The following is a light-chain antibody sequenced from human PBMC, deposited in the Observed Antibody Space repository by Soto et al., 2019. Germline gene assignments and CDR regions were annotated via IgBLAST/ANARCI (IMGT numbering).Light chain of an antibody. Sequence: DIVMTQSPDSLAVSLGERATINCKSSQRVLYSSDNKNYLAWFQQKPGQPPKLLIYWASTRESGVPDRFSGRGSETEFTLTISSLLAEDVAVYYCQQYYSAPPLTFGGGTKVEIK. CDR3: QQYYSAPPLT. J-gene: IGKJ4*01. CDR1: QRVLYSSDNKNY. V-gene: IGKV4-1*01. CDR2: WAS.